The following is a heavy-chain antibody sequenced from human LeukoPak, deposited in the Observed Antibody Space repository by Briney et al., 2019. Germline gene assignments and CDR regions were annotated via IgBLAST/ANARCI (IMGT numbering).Heavy chain of an antibody. CDR1: GFTFTDYF. CDR2: IKPDGGEQ. J-gene: IGHJ4*02. CDR3: AREQRTFDY. Sequence: GGSLRLSCVASGFTFTDYFMSWVRQAPGKGLEWVANIKPDGGEQYYVDSVKGRFTISRDNAENSLYLQLSSLRAEDTAVYYCAREQRTFDYWGQGILVTVSS. V-gene: IGHV3-7*03. D-gene: IGHD5-24*01.